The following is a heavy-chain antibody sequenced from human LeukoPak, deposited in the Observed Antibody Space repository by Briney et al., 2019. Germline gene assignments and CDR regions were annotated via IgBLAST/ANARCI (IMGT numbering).Heavy chain of an antibody. J-gene: IGHJ6*03. CDR3: ARRYCSSTSCYNLYMDV. CDR1: GYTFTGYY. V-gene: IGHV1-2*02. Sequence: ASVKVSCKASGYTFTGYYMHWVRQAPGQGLEWMGWINPNSGGTNYAQKFQGRVTMTRDTSISTAYMELSRLRSDDTAVYYCARRYCSSTSCYNLYMDVWDKGTTVTVSS. CDR2: INPNSGGT. D-gene: IGHD2-2*02.